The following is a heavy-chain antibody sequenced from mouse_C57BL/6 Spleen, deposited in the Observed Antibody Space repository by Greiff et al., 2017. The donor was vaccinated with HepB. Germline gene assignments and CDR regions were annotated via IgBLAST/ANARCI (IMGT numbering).Heavy chain of an antibody. J-gene: IGHJ3*01. Sequence: EVQLQQSGPELVKPGASVKISCKASGYTFTDYYMNWVKQSHGKSLEWIGDINPNNGGTSYNQKFKGKATLTVDESSSTAYMELRSLTSEDSAVYYCAQAYEGCAYWGQGTLVTVSA. CDR3: AQAYEGCAY. CDR2: INPNNGGT. V-gene: IGHV1-26*01. CDR1: GYTFTDYY. D-gene: IGHD1-1*01.